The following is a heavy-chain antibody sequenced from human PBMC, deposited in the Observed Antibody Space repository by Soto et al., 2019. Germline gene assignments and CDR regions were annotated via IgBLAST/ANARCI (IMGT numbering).Heavy chain of an antibody. CDR3: ARGKNEEYSRFPNLDGMDV. CDR1: GGTFSSYA. V-gene: IGHV1-69*13. Sequence: SVKVSCKASGGTFSSYAISWVRQAPGQGLEWMGGIIPIFGTANYAQKFQGRVTITADESTSTAYMELSSLRSGDTAVYYCARGKNEEYSRFPNLDGMDVWGQGTTVTVSS. CDR2: IIPIFGTA. D-gene: IGHD6-6*01. J-gene: IGHJ6*02.